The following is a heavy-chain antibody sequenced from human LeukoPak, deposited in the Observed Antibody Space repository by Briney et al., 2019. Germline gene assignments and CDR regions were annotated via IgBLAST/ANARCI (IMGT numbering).Heavy chain of an antibody. CDR3: ARHAVEYSSAHFDY. J-gene: IGHJ4*02. Sequence: GASVKVSCKASGYTFTSYGISWVRQAPGQGPEWMGWISAYNGNTNYAQKLQNRVTMTTDTATSTAYMELRSLRSDDTAVYYCARHAVEYSSAHFDYWGQGTLVTVSS. CDR1: GYTFTSYG. V-gene: IGHV1-18*01. CDR2: ISAYNGNT. D-gene: IGHD6-19*01.